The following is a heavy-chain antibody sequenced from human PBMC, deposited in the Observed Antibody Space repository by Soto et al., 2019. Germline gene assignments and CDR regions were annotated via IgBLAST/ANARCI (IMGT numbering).Heavy chain of an antibody. Sequence: SVKVSCKASGGTFSSYAISWVRQAPGQGLEWMGGIIPSFGTANYAQKFQGRVTITADESTSTAYMELSSLRSEDTAVYDRARDLMITFGGVIALFCWGQGTLVTVSS. CDR2: IIPSFGTA. V-gene: IGHV1-69*13. D-gene: IGHD3-16*02. CDR1: GGTFSSYA. CDR3: ARDLMITFGGVIALFC. J-gene: IGHJ4*02.